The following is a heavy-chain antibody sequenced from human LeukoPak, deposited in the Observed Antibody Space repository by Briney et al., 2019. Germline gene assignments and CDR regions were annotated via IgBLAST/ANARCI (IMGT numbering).Heavy chain of an antibody. CDR2: IFYSGIT. CDR1: GDSITSYF. J-gene: IGHJ4*02. Sequence: SETLSLTCTVSGDSITSYFWSWIRQPPGKGLEWVGYIFYSGITNYNPSLKSRVTISVDTSKNHFSLKVSSVSAADTAVYHCAKHHILTGYYFFTPFFDYWSQGTLVTVSS. D-gene: IGHD3-9*01. CDR3: AKHHILTGYYFFTPFFDY. V-gene: IGHV4-59*08.